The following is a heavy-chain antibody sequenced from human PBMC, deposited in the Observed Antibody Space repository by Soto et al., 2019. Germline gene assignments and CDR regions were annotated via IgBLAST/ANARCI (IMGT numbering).Heavy chain of an antibody. V-gene: IGHV4-30-4*01. CDR2: IYYSGST. CDR3: ARVAIFGVVIKSNWFDP. CDR1: GGSISSGDYY. Sequence: PSETLSLTCTVSGGSISSGDYYWSWIRQPPGKGLEWIGYIYYSGSTYYNPSLKSRVTISVDTSKNQFSLKLSSVTAADTAVYYCARVAIFGVVIKSNWFDPWGQGTLVTVSS. J-gene: IGHJ5*02. D-gene: IGHD3-3*01.